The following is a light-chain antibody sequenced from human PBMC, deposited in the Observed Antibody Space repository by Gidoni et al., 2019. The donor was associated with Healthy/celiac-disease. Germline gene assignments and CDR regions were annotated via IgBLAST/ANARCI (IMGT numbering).Light chain of an antibody. CDR2: DAS. CDR3: QQRSNWPPYMYS. CDR1: QSVSSY. V-gene: IGKV3-11*01. J-gene: IGKJ2*03. Sequence: EIVLTQSPATLSLSPGERATLSGRASQSVSSYLAWYQQQPGQAPRLLIYDASNRATGIPARFSGSGSGTDFTLTISSLEPEDFAVYYCQQRSNWPPYMYSFGQGTKLEIK.